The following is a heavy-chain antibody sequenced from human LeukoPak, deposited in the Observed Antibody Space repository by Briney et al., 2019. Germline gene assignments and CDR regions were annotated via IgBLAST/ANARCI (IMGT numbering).Heavy chain of an antibody. CDR2: ISYDGSNK. V-gene: IGHV3-30-3*01. D-gene: IGHD6-13*01. CDR1: GFTFSSYA. J-gene: IGHJ6*02. Sequence: GGSLRLSCAASGFTFSSYAMHWVRQAPGKGLEWVAVISYDGSNKYYADSVKGRFTISRDNSKNTLYLQMNSVRAEDTAVYYCARVIRDRYSSSWYYYYYGMDVWGQGTTVTVSS. CDR3: ARVIRDRYSSSWYYYYYGMDV.